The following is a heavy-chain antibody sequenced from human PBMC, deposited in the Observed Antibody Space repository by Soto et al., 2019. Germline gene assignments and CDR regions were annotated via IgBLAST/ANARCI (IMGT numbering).Heavy chain of an antibody. CDR1: GFTFDTYA. D-gene: IGHD2-15*01. V-gene: IGHV3-23*01. CDR2: ISGNGAKT. Sequence: EVQLLESGGGLVQPGGSLRLSCAASGFTFDTYAMSWVRQATGKGLEWVSAISGNGAKTYYTDSAKGRFTISRDNSKHPLYLQMNRLRAEHTAVYHCAKLECSGGSCYSQRLVVYFYYYMDVWGKGTTVTVSS. J-gene: IGHJ6*03. CDR3: AKLECSGGSCYSQRLVVYFYYYMDV.